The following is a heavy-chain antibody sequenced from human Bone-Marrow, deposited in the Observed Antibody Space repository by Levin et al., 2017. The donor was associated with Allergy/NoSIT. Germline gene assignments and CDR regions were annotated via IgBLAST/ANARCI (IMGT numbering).Heavy chain of an antibody. CDR3: ATGHCGTNCYYFHY. J-gene: IGHJ4*01. CDR2: ISSDGNTK. D-gene: IGHD2-8*01. V-gene: IGHV3-30*03. CDR1: GSTFTRYG. Sequence: GGSLRLSCAASGSTFTRYGMHWVRQAPGNGLEWVALISSDGNTKSYADSVKGRFTISKDNSKNTVSLNMNSLRPDDTAVYFCATGHCGTNCYYFHYWGLGTLVTVSS.